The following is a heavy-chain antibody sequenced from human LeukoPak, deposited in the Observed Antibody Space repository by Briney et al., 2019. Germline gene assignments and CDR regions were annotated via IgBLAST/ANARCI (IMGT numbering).Heavy chain of an antibody. D-gene: IGHD3-3*01. V-gene: IGHV3-23*01. Sequence: GGSLRLSCAASGFTFSSYAMSWVRQAPGKGLEWVSAISGSGGSTYYADSVKGRFTISRDNSKNTLYLQMNSLRAEDTAVYYCAKDGNYDSWSGYYWGGDGMDVWGQGTTVTVSS. CDR2: ISGSGGST. J-gene: IGHJ6*02. CDR3: AKDGNYDSWSGYYWGGDGMDV. CDR1: GFTFSSYA.